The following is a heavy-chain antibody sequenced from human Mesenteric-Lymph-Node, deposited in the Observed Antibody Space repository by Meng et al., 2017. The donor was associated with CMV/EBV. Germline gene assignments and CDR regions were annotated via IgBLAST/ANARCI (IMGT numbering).Heavy chain of an antibody. CDR1: GYTFSSYD. J-gene: IGHJ5*02. CDR2: INPNSGSA. V-gene: IGHV1-2*06. CDR3: ARDPSKIYWFDP. D-gene: IGHD2/OR15-2a*01. Sequence: ASVKVSCKASGYTFSSYDINWVRLAPGQGLEWMGRINPNSGSATYAQKFQGRVAMTRDTSISTAYMELRRLRSDDTAVYYCARDPSKIYWFDPWGQGTLVTVSS.